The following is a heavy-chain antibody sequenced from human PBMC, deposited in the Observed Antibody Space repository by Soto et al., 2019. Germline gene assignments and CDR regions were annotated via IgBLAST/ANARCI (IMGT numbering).Heavy chain of an antibody. CDR3: ATPGSGCFDY. Sequence: SIRLSWSASRITFNRYAISRVRQAPGKGLEWVSAISGSGGSTYSADSVKGRFTISRDNSKYTLYLQMNSLRAEDTAVYSCATPGSGCFDYLCQGTLDNVSS. J-gene: IGHJ4*01. D-gene: IGHD6-19*01. CDR2: ISGSGGST. V-gene: IGHV3-23*01. CDR1: RITFNRYA.